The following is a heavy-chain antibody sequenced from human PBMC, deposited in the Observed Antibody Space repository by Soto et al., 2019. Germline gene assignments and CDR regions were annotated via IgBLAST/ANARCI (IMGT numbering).Heavy chain of an antibody. CDR2: IIPIFGTA. CDR3: GRGRSGQLVVFY. Sequence: RASVKVSCKASGGTFSSYAISWVRQAPGQGLEWMGGIIPIFGTANYAQKFQGRVTITADESTSTAYMELNNLSPDDTAVYYCGRGRSGQLVVFYWGQGTTVTVSS. V-gene: IGHV1-69*13. CDR1: GGTFSSYA. J-gene: IGHJ4*02. D-gene: IGHD1-26*01.